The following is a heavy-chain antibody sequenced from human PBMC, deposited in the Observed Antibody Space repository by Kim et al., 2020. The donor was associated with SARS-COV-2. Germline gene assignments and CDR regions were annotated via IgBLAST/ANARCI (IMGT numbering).Heavy chain of an antibody. J-gene: IGHJ6*02. CDR2: INPNSGGT. D-gene: IGHD1-26*01. Sequence: ASVKVSCKASGYTFTGYYMHWVRQAPGQGLEWMGWINPNSGGTNYAQKFQGWVTMTRDTSISTAYMELSRLRSDDTAVYYCARTRSNILGADYYYGMDVWGQGTTVTVSS. CDR1: GYTFTGYY. CDR3: ARTRSNILGADYYYGMDV. V-gene: IGHV1-2*04.